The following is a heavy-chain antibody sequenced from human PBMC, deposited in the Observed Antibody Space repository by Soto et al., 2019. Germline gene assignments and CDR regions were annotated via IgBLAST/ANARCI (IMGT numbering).Heavy chain of an antibody. CDR1: GGSISSEYFH. Sequence: PSESLSLTCAVSGGSISSEYFHWTWIRQSPGKVLEWMGYIQCTGSISYNASFKSRLAGSVDKGEGRFSGQLTSVTSTDTAGYFCAREVDGADRDYYGLDVWGQGTTVTVSS. J-gene: IGHJ6*02. CDR3: AREVDGADRDYYGLDV. V-gene: IGHV4-30-4*08. CDR2: IQCTGSI. D-gene: IGHD1-26*01.